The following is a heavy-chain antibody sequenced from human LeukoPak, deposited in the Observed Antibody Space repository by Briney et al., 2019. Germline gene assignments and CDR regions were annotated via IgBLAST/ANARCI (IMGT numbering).Heavy chain of an antibody. V-gene: IGHV1-2*02. CDR2: INPNSGGT. Sequence: ASVKVSCKASGYTFTGYYMHWVRQAPGQGLEWMGWINPNSGGTNYAQKFQGRVTMTRDTSISTAYMELSRLRSDDTAVYYCASIFGSGSYYNWDYFDYRGQGTLVTVSS. CDR1: GYTFTGYY. D-gene: IGHD3-10*01. J-gene: IGHJ4*02. CDR3: ASIFGSGSYYNWDYFDY.